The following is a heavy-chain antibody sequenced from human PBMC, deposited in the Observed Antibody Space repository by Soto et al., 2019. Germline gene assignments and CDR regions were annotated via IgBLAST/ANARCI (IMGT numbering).Heavy chain of an antibody. CDR1: GGTFSSYA. V-gene: IGHV1-69*01. CDR2: IIPIFGTA. J-gene: IGHJ5*02. Sequence: QVQLVQSGAEVKKPGSSVKVSCKASGGTFSSYAISWVRQAPGQGLEWMGGIIPIFGTANYAQKFQGRVTITADESTSTAYMELRSLRSEDTAVYYCARVHWSSGWDNWFDPWGQGTLVTVSS. CDR3: ARVHWSSGWDNWFDP. D-gene: IGHD6-19*01.